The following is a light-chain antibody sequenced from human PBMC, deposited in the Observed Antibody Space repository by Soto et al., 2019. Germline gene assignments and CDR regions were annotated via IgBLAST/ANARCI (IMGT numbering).Light chain of an antibody. Sequence: DIQMTQSPSSLSASVGDRVTITCRASQSISKYLNWYQLKPGKAPKLLMYSASSLLSGVPSRFSGTGSGTDFTLTISSLQPEDFATYYCQQSNSVPFTFGGGTAVEIE. CDR2: SAS. CDR3: QQSNSVPFT. V-gene: IGKV1-39*01. J-gene: IGKJ4*01. CDR1: QSISKY.